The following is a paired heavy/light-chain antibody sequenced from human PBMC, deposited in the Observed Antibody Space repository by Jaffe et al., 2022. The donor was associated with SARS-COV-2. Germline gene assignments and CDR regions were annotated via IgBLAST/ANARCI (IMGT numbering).Heavy chain of an antibody. J-gene: IGHJ4*02. CDR2: IFPADSDT. CDR1: GYSFTSNW. D-gene: IGHD3-10*01. CDR3: ARQPGSVS. Sequence: EVQLVQSGAEVKKPGESLKISCKGSGYSFTSNWIGWVRQMPGKGLEWMGIIFPADSDTRYSPSFQGQVTISADKSISTAYLQWSSLKASDTAVYYCARQPGSVSWGQGTLVTVSS. V-gene: IGHV5-51*01.
Light chain of an antibody. V-gene: IGKV1-27*01. CDR2: AAS. J-gene: IGKJ1*01. CDR1: QGISNY. CDR3: QKYNSAPWT. Sequence: DIQMTQSPSSLSASVGDRVTITCRASQGISNYLAWYQQKPGKVPKPLIYAASTLQSGVPSRFSGSGSGTDFTLTISSLQPEDVATYYCQKYNSAPWTFGQGTKVEIK.